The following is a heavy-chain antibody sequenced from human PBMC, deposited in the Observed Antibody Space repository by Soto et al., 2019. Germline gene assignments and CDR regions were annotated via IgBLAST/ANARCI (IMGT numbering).Heavy chain of an antibody. Sequence: QVQLVESGGGVVQPGRSLRLSCAASRFTFSSYAMHWVRQAPGKGLEWVAVISYDGSNKYYADSVKGRFTISRDNSKNTLYLQLNSLRAEDTAVYYCARDKRDLRFLEWSYYFDYWGQGTLVTVSS. CDR1: RFTFSSYA. J-gene: IGHJ4*02. D-gene: IGHD3-3*01. V-gene: IGHV3-30-3*01. CDR2: ISYDGSNK. CDR3: ARDKRDLRFLEWSYYFDY.